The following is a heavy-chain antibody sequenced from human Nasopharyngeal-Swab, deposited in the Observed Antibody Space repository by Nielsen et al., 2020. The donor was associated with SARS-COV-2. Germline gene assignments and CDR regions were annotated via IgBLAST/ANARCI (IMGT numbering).Heavy chain of an antibody. J-gene: IGHJ4*01. D-gene: IGHD1-26*01. V-gene: IGHV4-4*02. CDR2: IYHSGST. CDR3: ARVSWSSGSYSPLY. Sequence: WIRQPPGKGLEWIGEIYHSGSTNYNPSLKSRVTISVDKSKNQFSLKLSSVTAADTAVYYCARVSWSSGSYSPLYWGQGTLVTVSS.